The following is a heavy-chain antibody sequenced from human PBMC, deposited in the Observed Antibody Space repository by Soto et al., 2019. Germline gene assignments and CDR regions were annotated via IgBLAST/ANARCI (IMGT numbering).Heavy chain of an antibody. D-gene: IGHD3-16*01. Sequence: EVQLVESGGGLAKPGGSLRLSCAASGFTFSNYSMNWLRQAAGKGLEWVSSISSSSSYIYYAYSVKGHITIPIDNAKNRLYPHTTRLTAEDTAVYYWARDGGGELKAVVIWGQGTMVTVSS. CDR2: ISSSSSYI. J-gene: IGHJ3*02. CDR3: ARDGGGELKAVVI. V-gene: IGHV3-21*01. CDR1: GFTFSNYS.